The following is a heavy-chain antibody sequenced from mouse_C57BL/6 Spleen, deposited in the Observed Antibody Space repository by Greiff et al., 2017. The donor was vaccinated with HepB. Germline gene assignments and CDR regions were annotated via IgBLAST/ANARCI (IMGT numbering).Heavy chain of an antibody. CDR2: IHPNSGST. CDR3: AREWYYGSSYGFAY. J-gene: IGHJ3*01. Sequence: VQLQQSGAELVKPGASVKLSCKASGYTFTSYWMHWVKQRPGQGLEWIGMIHPNSGSTNYNEKFKSKATLTVDKSSSTAYMQLSSLTSEDSAVYYCAREWYYGSSYGFAYWGQGTLVTVSA. V-gene: IGHV1-64*01. D-gene: IGHD1-1*01. CDR1: GYTFTSYW.